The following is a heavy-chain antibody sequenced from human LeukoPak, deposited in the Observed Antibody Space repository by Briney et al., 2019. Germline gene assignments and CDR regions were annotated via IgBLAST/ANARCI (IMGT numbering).Heavy chain of an antibody. D-gene: IGHD4-11*01. CDR3: ARDGDYSNYPWFDP. J-gene: IGHJ5*02. CDR1: GYTLTELS. V-gene: IGHV1-24*01. Sequence: ASVKVSCKVSGYTLTELSMHWVRQAPGKGLEWMGGFDPEDGETIYAQKFQGRVTMTRDTSISTAYMELSRLRSDDTAVYYCARDGDYSNYPWFDPWGQGTLVTVSS. CDR2: FDPEDGET.